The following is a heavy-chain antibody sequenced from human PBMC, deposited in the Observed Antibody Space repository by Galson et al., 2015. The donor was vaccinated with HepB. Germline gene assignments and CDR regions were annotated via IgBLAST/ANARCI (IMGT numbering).Heavy chain of an antibody. Sequence: SCKASGYTFTGYSMHWVRQAPGQGLAWMGWINPNSGGTNYAQKFQGWVTMTRDTSISTAYMELSRLRSDDTAVYYCARGGGLRGFGESPDYWGQGTLVTVSS. CDR1: GYTFTGYS. CDR2: INPNSGGT. CDR3: ARGGGLRGFGESPDY. D-gene: IGHD3-10*01. V-gene: IGHV1-2*04. J-gene: IGHJ4*02.